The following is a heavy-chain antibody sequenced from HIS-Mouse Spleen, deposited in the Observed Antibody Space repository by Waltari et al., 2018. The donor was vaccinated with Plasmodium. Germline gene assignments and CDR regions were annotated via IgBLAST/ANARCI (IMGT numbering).Heavy chain of an antibody. CDR3: ASSGSGSYYY. V-gene: IGHV4-34*01. D-gene: IGHD3-10*01. J-gene: IGHJ4*02. Sequence: QVQLQQWGAGLLKPSETLSLTCAVYGGSFSGYYWSLIRQPQGKGLAWIGEINHSGSTNYNPSIKSRVTISVDTYKNQFSLKLSSVTDADTAVYYGASSGSGSYYYWGQGTLVTVSS. CDR1: GGSFSGYY. CDR2: INHSGST.